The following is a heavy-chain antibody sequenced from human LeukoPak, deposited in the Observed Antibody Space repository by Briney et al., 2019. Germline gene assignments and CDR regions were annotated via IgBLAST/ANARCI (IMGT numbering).Heavy chain of an antibody. Sequence: GGFLRLSCAASGFTFDDYAMHWVRQAPGKGLEWVSGISWNSGSIGYADSVKGRFTISRDNAKNSLYLQMNSLRAEDMALYYCAKDRGTLYYYYYMDVWGKGTTVTVSS. CDR3: AKDRGTLYYYYYMDV. CDR1: GFTFDDYA. J-gene: IGHJ6*03. V-gene: IGHV3-9*03. CDR2: ISWNSGSI. D-gene: IGHD1-1*01.